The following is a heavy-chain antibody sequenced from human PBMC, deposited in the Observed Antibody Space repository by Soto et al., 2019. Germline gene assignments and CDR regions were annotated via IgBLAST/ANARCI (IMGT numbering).Heavy chain of an antibody. J-gene: IGHJ4*02. CDR1: GFTVSSNY. CDR3: AKDMHPNYYYDTSGPVACFDN. D-gene: IGHD3-22*01. Sequence: PGGSLRLSCAASGFTVSSNYMSWVRQAPGKGLEWVSVIYSGGSTYYADSVKGRFTISRDNSKNTLYLQMNSLRAEDTAVYYCAKDMHPNYYYDTSGPVACFDNWGLGTLVTVSS. CDR2: IYSGGST. V-gene: IGHV3-53*01.